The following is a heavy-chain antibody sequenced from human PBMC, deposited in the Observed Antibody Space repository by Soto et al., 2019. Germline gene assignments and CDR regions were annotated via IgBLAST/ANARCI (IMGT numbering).Heavy chain of an antibody. D-gene: IGHD3-10*01. CDR3: AREVTMVRGVIPWFDP. Sequence: PGGSLRLSCAASGFTFSSYGMHWVRQAPGKGLVWVSGINCDGSEKYYVDSVKGRFTISRDNAKNSLYLQMNSLRAEDTAVYYCAREVTMVRGVIPWFDPWGQGTLVTVSS. V-gene: IGHV3-7*01. J-gene: IGHJ5*02. CDR1: GFTFSSYG. CDR2: INCDGSEK.